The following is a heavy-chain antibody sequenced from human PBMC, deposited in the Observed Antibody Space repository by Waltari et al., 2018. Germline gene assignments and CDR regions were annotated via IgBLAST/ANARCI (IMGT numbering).Heavy chain of an antibody. J-gene: IGHJ4*02. CDR2: INTDNGDT. CDR3: ARGLHRTAWIVDY. Sequence: QVPLVQSGAEVEKPGASVTVSCMTSGYTFTNYGIHWVRQAPGQRLEWMGWINTDNGDTQFSPKFQIRVTFTRDTFASTVYMELSSLTSEDTAVYYCARGLHRTAWIVDYWGQGTLVTVSS. CDR1: GYTFTNYG. V-gene: IGHV1-3*04. D-gene: IGHD1-1*01.